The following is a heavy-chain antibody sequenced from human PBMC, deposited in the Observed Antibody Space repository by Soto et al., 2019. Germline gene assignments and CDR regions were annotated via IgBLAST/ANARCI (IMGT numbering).Heavy chain of an antibody. J-gene: IGHJ4*02. CDR1: VFTFSNYY. CDR3: ARSYRSGWEFDY. D-gene: IGHD6-25*01. V-gene: IGHV3-11*01. Sequence: VGSLRLSCGASVFTFSNYYMSCIRHAPGRWLEWVSYISSTGRTIYYADSVKGRFTVSRDNAQNSLSLKLNSLRVEDTAVYYCARSYRSGWEFDYRGQGIQVTV. CDR2: ISSTGRTI.